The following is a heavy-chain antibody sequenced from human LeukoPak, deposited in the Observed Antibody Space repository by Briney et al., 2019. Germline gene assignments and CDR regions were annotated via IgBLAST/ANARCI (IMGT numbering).Heavy chain of an antibody. V-gene: IGHV3-13*04. CDR3: ARSRTLWGAFDI. D-gene: IGHD2-21*01. CDR2: ISTDGGP. CDR1: GFTFSSHD. J-gene: IGHJ3*02. Sequence: GGSLRLSCAASGFTFSSHDMHWGRQTTGKGLEWVSAISTDGGPYYLETVMGGFTISRENDKNSLYLQMNSLRAGDTAVYYCARSRTLWGAFDIWGQGTMVTVSS.